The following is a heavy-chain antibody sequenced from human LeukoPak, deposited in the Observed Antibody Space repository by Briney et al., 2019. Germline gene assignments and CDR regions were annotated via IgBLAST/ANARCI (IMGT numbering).Heavy chain of an antibody. D-gene: IGHD3-10*01. CDR2: IYYSGST. CDR3: ARADLGLLWFGELFGYWFDP. Sequence: SETLSLTCTVSGGSISSGGYYWSWIRQHPGKGLEWIGYIYYSGSTYYNPSLKSRVTISVDTSKNQFSLKLSSVTAADTAVYYCARADLGLLWFGELFGYWFDPWGQGTLVTVSS. CDR1: GGSISSGGYY. V-gene: IGHV4-31*03. J-gene: IGHJ5*02.